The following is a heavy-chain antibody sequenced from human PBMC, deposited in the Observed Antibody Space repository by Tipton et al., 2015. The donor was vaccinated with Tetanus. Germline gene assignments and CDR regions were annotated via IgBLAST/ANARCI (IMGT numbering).Heavy chain of an antibody. J-gene: IGHJ4*02. D-gene: IGHD3-9*01. Sequence: GLVKPSETLSLSCTVSGGSISSFYWSWIRQPPGKGLEWIGYIYYSGSTNYNSSLKSRVTISVDTSKNQFSLKLSSVTAADTAVYYCARGYNGYDILTAYPHYFDSWGQGTLVTVSS. V-gene: IGHV4-59*01. CDR1: GGSISSFY. CDR2: IYYSGST. CDR3: ARGYNGYDILTAYPHYFDS.